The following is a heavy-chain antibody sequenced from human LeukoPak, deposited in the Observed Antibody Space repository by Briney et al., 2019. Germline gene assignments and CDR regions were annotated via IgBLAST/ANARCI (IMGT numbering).Heavy chain of an antibody. CDR1: GFTFGDYA. CDR3: TREYRHYYDSSGYFDY. CDR2: IRSKAYGGTT. V-gene: IGHV3-49*04. D-gene: IGHD3-22*01. Sequence: GRSLRLSCTASGFTFGDYAMSWVRQAPGKGLEWVGFIRSKAYGGTTEYAASVKGRFTISRDDSKSIAYLQMNSLKNEDTAVYYCTREYRHYYDSSGYFDYWGQGTLVTVSS. J-gene: IGHJ4*02.